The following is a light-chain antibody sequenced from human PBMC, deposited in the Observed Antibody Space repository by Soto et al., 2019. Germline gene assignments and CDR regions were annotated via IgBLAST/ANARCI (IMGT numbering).Light chain of an antibody. CDR3: QKYNGAPYT. J-gene: IGKJ2*01. Sequence: DIQMTQSPSSLSASVGDRVTITCRASQGISNFLAWYQQKPGKVPKLLIYAASTLQSGVPSRFSGSGFATDFTLTISSLKPEDVATYYCQKYNGAPYTFGQGTKLEIK. V-gene: IGKV1-27*01. CDR2: AAS. CDR1: QGISNF.